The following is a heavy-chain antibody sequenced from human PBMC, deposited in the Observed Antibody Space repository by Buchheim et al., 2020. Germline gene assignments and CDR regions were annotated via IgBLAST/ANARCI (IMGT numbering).Heavy chain of an antibody. D-gene: IGHD2-21*01. CDR2: ISASGIST. J-gene: IGHJ5*02. V-gene: IGHV3-23*01. CDR3: AKDYGNFVVGWFDP. Sequence: EVQLLESGGALVQPRGSLRLSCEASGFTFSGYAMSWVRQAPGKGLQWVSSISASGISTYYAESVKGRFTISRDNSKNTLVLQMNSLRVEDTAVYYCAKDYGNFVVGWFDPWRQGT. CDR1: GFTFSGYA.